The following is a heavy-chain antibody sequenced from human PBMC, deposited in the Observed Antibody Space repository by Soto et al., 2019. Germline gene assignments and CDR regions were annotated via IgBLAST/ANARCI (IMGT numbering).Heavy chain of an antibody. CDR1: GYTFTSYY. CDR2: INPSGGST. J-gene: IGHJ4*02. V-gene: IGHV1-46*01. Sequence: ASVKVSCKASGYTFTSYYMHWVRQAPGQGLEWMGIINPSGGSTRHAQKFQGRVAMTRDTSTSPVYMELSSLRSEDTAVYYCAGGEDIGGTAFDYWGQGTLVTVSS. D-gene: IGHD2-15*01. CDR3: AGGEDIGGTAFDY.